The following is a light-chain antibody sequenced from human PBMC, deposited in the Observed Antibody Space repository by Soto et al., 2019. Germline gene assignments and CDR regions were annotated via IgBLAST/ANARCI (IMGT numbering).Light chain of an antibody. J-gene: IGLJ2*01. CDR2: DVS. Sequence: QSALTQPASVSGSPGQSITISCTGTSSDVGAYNYVSWYQQHPGKAPKLMIFDVSNRPSGVSNRFSGSKSGNTASLTISGLQAEDEADYFCSSYTSSSTLVVFGGWTKLTV. V-gene: IGLV2-14*03. CDR1: SSDVGAYNY. CDR3: SSYTSSSTLVV.